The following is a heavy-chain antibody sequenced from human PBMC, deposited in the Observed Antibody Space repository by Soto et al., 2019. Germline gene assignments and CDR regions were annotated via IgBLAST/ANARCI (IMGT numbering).Heavy chain of an antibody. CDR3: ARVSGREGYMDV. CDR2: ISSSSSTI. CDR1: GFSFSSYT. J-gene: IGHJ6*03. D-gene: IGHD6-25*01. Sequence: PGGSLRLSCAASGFSFSSYTMNWVRQAPGKGLEWVSYISSSSSTIYYADSVKGRFTISRDNAKHSLYLQMNSLRAEDTAVYYCARVSGREGYMDVWGKGTTVTV. V-gene: IGHV3-48*01.